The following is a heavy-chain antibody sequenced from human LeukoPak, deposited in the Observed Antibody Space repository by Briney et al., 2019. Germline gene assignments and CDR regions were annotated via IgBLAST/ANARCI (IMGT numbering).Heavy chain of an antibody. Sequence: SGGSLRLSCAASGFTFSGSAVHWVRQSSGKGLEWVGHIDKKDNLYATAYVESVKGRFTISRDDSKDTAFLHMDSLKTEDTALYYCTRDRGTYNWFDPWGQGTLVTVSS. CDR1: GFTFSGSA. D-gene: IGHD2-15*01. CDR2: IDKKDNLYAT. V-gene: IGHV3-73*01. J-gene: IGHJ5*02. CDR3: TRDRGTYNWFDP.